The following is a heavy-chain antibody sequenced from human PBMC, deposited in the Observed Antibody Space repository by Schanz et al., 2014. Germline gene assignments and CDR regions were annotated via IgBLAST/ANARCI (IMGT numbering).Heavy chain of an antibody. CDR3: ARDRYSYGYDPSDY. D-gene: IGHD5-18*01. CDR1: GYTFPSYG. V-gene: IGHV1-18*04. CDR2: ISAYNGHT. Sequence: QVQLVQSGREVKKPGASVKVSCKASGYTFPSYGISWVRQAPGQGLEWMGWISAYNGHTNYAQKFQGRVTMTRDTSITTAYMELSSLRSDDTAVYYCARDRYSYGYDPSDYWGQGTLVTVSS. J-gene: IGHJ4*02.